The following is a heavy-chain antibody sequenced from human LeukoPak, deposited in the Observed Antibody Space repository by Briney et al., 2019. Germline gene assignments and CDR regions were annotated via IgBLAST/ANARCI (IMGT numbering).Heavy chain of an antibody. CDR1: GGSISSSSYY. V-gene: IGHV4-39*07. CDR2: IYTSGST. CDR3: ARDPAYKWGYDAFDI. D-gene: IGHD3-16*01. Sequence: PSETLSLTCTVSGGSISSSSYYWGWIRQPPGKGLEWIGRIYTSGSTNYNPSLKSRVTMSVDTSKNQFSLKLSSVTAADTAVYYCARDPAYKWGYDAFDIWGQGTMVTVSS. J-gene: IGHJ3*02.